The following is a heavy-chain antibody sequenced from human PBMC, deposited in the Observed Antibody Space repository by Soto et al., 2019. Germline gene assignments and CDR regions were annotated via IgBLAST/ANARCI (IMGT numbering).Heavy chain of an antibody. V-gene: IGHV5-51*01. CDR3: ARSRHAGDYVWYYGMDV. D-gene: IGHD3-16*01. CDR1: GYSFTSYW. Sequence: PGESLKLSCKGSGYSFTSYWIGWVRQMPGKDLEWMGIIYPGDSDTRYSPSFQGQVTISADKSISTAYLQWSSLKASDTAMYYCARSRHAGDYVWYYGMDVWGQGTTVTVSS. J-gene: IGHJ6*02. CDR2: IYPGDSDT.